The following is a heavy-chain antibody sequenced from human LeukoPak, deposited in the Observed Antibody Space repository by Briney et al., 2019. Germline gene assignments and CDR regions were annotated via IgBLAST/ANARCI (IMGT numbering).Heavy chain of an antibody. CDR2: IYDSVST. J-gene: IGHJ3*02. D-gene: IGHD4-17*01. CDR3: ARGRGDYGDYVKDAFDI. V-gene: IGHV4-39*07. Sequence: SETLSLTCTVSGGSIRSSYYYWGWIRQPPGKGLEWIGSIYDSVSTHYNPSLKSRVTISVDTSKNQFSLKLSSVTAADTAVYYRARGRGDYGDYVKDAFDIWGQGTMVTVSS. CDR1: GGSIRSSYYY.